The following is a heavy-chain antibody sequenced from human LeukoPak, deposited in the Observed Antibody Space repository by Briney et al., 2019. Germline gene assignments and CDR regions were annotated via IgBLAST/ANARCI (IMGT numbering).Heavy chain of an antibody. CDR2: IIPIFGTA. J-gene: IGHJ1*01. Sequence: GASVKVSCKASGGTFSSYAISWVRQAPGQGLEWMGGIIPIFGTANYAQKFQGRVTITADESTSTAYMELRSLRSDDTAVYYCARAPMTTVTTTAEYFQHWGQGTLVTVSS. D-gene: IGHD4-17*01. CDR3: ARAPMTTVTTTAEYFQH. CDR1: GGTFSSYA. V-gene: IGHV1-69*13.